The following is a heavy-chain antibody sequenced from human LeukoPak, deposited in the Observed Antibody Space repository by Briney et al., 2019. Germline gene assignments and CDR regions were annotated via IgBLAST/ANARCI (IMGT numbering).Heavy chain of an antibody. CDR1: GDSISSGTYY. D-gene: IGHD4-17*01. CDR2: IYTSGTT. J-gene: IGHJ4*02. V-gene: IGHV4-61*02. Sequence: KPSETLSLTCTVSGDSISSGTYYWSWIRQPAGKGLEWIGRIYTSGTTNHNPSLKSRVTTSVDTSKNQFSLSLRSVTAADTAVYYCARSGRTEYGDYPFGYWGQGTLVTVSS. CDR3: ARSGRTEYGDYPFGY.